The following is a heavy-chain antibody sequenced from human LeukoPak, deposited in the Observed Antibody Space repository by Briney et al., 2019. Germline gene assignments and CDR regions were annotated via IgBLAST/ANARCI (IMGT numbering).Heavy chain of an antibody. CDR1: GFIFSNAW. D-gene: IGHD2-2*02. Sequence: PGGSLRLSCAASGFIFSNAWMSWVRQAPGKGLEWVGHIKSKTNGGTTGYAAPVKGRFTISRDDSKNTLYLQMNSLKTEDTAVYYCTTLYRFDPWGQGTLATVSS. J-gene: IGHJ5*02. V-gene: IGHV3-15*01. CDR3: TTLYRFDP. CDR2: IKSKTNGGTT.